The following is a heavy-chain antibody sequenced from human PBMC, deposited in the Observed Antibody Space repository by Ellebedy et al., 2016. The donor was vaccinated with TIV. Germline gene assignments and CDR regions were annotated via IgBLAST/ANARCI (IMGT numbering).Heavy chain of an antibody. CDR1: GFTFSSDW. CDR3: ARGESDP. V-gene: IGHV3-7*01. CDR2: ITEDGGKK. J-gene: IGHJ5*02. Sequence: GESLKISXVASGFTFSSDWMTWVRQAPGKGLEWVASITEDGGKKYHVDSVKGRFTISRDNIKNSLFLQLNSLRAEDTAFYYCARGESDPWGQGTLVTVSS.